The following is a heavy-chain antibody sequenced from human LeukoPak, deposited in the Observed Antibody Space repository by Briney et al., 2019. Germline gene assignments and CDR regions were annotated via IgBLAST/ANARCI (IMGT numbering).Heavy chain of an antibody. CDR2: ISYDGSNK. CDR3: ARDERRQMTTDHASFDI. Sequence: GGSLRLSCAASGFTFSRYAMHWVRQAPGKGLEWVAVISYDGSNKYYADSVKGRFTISRDNSKNTLYLQMNSLRAEDTAVYYCARDERRQMTTDHASFDIWGQGTMVTVSS. CDR1: GFTFSRYA. V-gene: IGHV3-30-3*01. J-gene: IGHJ3*02. D-gene: IGHD4-11*01.